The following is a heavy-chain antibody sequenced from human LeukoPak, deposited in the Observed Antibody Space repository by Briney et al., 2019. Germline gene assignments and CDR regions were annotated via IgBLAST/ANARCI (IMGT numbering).Heavy chain of an antibody. CDR1: GGTFSSYA. J-gene: IGHJ4*02. CDR3: ARVQGWVRGVIGKFDY. CDR2: IIPIFGTA. V-gene: IGHV1-69*13. D-gene: IGHD3-10*01. Sequence: SVKVSCKASGGTFSSYAISWVRQAPGQGLEWMGGIIPIFGTANYAQKFQGRVTITADESTSTAYMELSSLRSEDTAVYYCARVQGWVRGVIGKFDYWGQGTLVTVSS.